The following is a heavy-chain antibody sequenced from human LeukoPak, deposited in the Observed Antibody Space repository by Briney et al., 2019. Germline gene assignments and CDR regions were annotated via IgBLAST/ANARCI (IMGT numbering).Heavy chain of an antibody. V-gene: IGHV3-53*01. D-gene: IGHD2-2*01. CDR2: IYSGGST. CDR3: ARDNLVECSSTSCYESGAFDI. CDR1: RFTVSSNY. J-gene: IGHJ3*02. Sequence: GGSLRLSCAASRFTVSSNYMSWVRQAPGKGLEWVSVIYSGGSTYYADSVKGRFTISRDNSKNTLYLQMNSLRAEDTAVYYCARDNLVECSSTSCYESGAFDIWGQGTMVTVSS.